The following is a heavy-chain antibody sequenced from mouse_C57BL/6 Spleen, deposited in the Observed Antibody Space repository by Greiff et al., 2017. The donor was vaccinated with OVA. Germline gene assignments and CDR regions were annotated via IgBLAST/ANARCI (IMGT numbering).Heavy chain of an antibody. CDR3: ARKRASTWTFAMDY. Sequence: QVHVKQSGAELVKPGASVKISCKASGYAFSSYWMNWVKQRPGKGLEWIGQIYPGDGDTNYNGKFKGKATLTADKSSSTAYMQLSSLTSEDSAVYFCARKRASTWTFAMDYWGQGTSVTVSS. CDR2: IYPGDGDT. D-gene: IGHD4-1*02. V-gene: IGHV1-80*01. CDR1: GYAFSSYW. J-gene: IGHJ4*01.